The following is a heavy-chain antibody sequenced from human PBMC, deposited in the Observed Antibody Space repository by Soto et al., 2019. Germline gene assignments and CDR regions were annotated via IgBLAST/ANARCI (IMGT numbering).Heavy chain of an antibody. V-gene: IGHV3-23*01. CDR2: ISGSGGST. Sequence: PGGSLRLSCAASGFTFSSYAMSWVRQAPGKGLEWVSAISGSGGSTYYADSVKGRFTISRDNSKNTLYLQMNSLRAEDTAVYYCAKDRGITGTKGATYFDYWGQGTLVTVSS. CDR3: AKDRGITGTKGATYFDY. J-gene: IGHJ4*02. CDR1: GFTFSSYA. D-gene: IGHD1-20*01.